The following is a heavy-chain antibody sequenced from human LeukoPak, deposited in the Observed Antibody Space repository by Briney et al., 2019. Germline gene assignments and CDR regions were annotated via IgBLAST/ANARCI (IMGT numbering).Heavy chain of an antibody. V-gene: IGHV1-24*01. J-gene: IGHJ3*02. Sequence: ASVKVSCKVSGYTLTELSMHWVRQAPGKGLEWMGGFDPEDGETIYAQKFQGRATMTEDTSTDTAYMELSSLRSEDTAVYYCASPLGYCSSTSCYGAFDIWGQGTMVTVSS. CDR3: ASPLGYCSSTSCYGAFDI. CDR2: FDPEDGET. CDR1: GYTLTELS. D-gene: IGHD2-2*01.